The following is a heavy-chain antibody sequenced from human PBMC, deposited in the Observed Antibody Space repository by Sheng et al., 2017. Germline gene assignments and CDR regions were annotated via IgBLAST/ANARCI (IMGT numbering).Heavy chain of an antibody. D-gene: IGHD2-15*01. CDR2: IRSKANSYAT. CDR3: TRPYGGNDAGATFDY. J-gene: IGHJ4*02. CDR1: GFTFSGSA. V-gene: IGHV3-73*02. Sequence: EVQLVESGGGLVQPGGSLKLSCAASGFTFSGSAMHWVRQASGKGLEWVGRIRSKANSYATAYAASVKGRFTISRDDSKNTAYLQMNSLKTEDTAVYYCTRPYGGNDAGATFDYWGQGTLVTVSS.